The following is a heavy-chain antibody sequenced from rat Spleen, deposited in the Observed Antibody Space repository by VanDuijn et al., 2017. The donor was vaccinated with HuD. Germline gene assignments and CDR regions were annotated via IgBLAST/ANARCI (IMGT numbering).Heavy chain of an antibody. Sequence: EVKLVESGGGLVQPGSSLKLSCAASGFNLNDYWMGWVRQAPGKGLEWIGEINKDGSTMNYTPSLKEKFTISRDTAQNTLYLQMSKLGSEDTAIYYCARNYYDCSLDFWGQGVMVTVSS. CDR2: INKDGSTM. CDR3: ARNYYDCSLDF. V-gene: IGHV4-2*01. J-gene: IGHJ2*01. CDR1: GFNLNDYW. D-gene: IGHD1-12*01.